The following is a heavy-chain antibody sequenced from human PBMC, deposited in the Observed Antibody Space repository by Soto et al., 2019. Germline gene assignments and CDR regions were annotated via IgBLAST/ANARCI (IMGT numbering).Heavy chain of an antibody. CDR3: ARGQIQSDFEY. V-gene: IGHV1-18*04. D-gene: IGHD3-3*01. J-gene: IGHJ4*02. CDR1: GCKIAYIA. Sequence: SVKRSRTTSGCKIAYIAVNSVPQTTGQGLEWMGWISAYNDNTNYAQKVQGRVILTIDTSTTTGYMELRSLRSDDTAVYYCARGQIQSDFEYWGQGTLVTVSS. CDR2: ISAYNDNT.